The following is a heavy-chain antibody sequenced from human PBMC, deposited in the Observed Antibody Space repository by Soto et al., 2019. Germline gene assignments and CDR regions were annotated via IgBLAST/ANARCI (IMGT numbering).Heavy chain of an antibody. Sequence: GGSLRLSCAASGFTFSVYDMNWVRQAPGKGLEWVSHISSRATTIYYADSVKGRFTISRDNAKNSLFLQMNGLRAEDTAVYFCARNFGFWASDIWGQGTMVTVSS. CDR3: ARNFGFWASDI. V-gene: IGHV3-48*01. D-gene: IGHD3-16*01. J-gene: IGHJ3*02. CDR2: ISSRATTI. CDR1: GFTFSVYD.